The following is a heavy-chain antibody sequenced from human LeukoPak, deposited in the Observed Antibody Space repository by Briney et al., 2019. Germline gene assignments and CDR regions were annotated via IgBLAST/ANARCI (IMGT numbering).Heavy chain of an antibody. J-gene: IGHJ6*03. CDR1: GGSFSGYY. Sequence: SETLSLTCAVYGGSFSGYYWSWIRQPPGKGLEWIGEINHSGSTNYNPSLKSRVTISVDTSKNQFSLKLSSVTAADTAVYYCARTYYYYMDVWGKGTTVTISS. CDR3: ARTYYYYMDV. CDR2: INHSGST. V-gene: IGHV4-34*01.